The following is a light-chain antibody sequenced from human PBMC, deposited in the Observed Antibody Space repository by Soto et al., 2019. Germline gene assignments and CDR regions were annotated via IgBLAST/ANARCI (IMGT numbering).Light chain of an antibody. V-gene: IGLV2-23*02. CDR1: SSDVGSYDL. CDR2: DIS. Sequence: QSVLTQPASVSGSPGQSITISCTGTSSDVGSYDLVSWYQQRPGKAPKLMIYDISKRPSGVSSRLSGSKSGNTASLTISGLQAEDEADYYCCSYAGSATYVFGTGTKVTVL. CDR3: CSYAGSATYV. J-gene: IGLJ1*01.